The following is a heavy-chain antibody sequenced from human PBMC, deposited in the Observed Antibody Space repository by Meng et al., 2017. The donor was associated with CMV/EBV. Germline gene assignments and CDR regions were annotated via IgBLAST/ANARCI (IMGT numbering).Heavy chain of an antibody. Sequence: GESLRLSCAASGFTFSSYSMSWVRQAPGKGLEWVSYISSSSSTIYYEDSVKGRFTISRDNAKNSLYLQMNSLRAEDTAVYYCARDDYDFWSGYYSGYYYYYGMDVWGQGTTVTVSS. D-gene: IGHD3-3*01. CDR1: GFTFSSYS. V-gene: IGHV3-48*04. J-gene: IGHJ6*02. CDR2: ISSSSSTI. CDR3: ARDDYDFWSGYYSGYYYYYGMDV.